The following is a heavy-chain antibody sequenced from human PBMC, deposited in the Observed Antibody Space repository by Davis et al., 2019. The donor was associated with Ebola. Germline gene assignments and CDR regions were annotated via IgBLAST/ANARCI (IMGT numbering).Heavy chain of an antibody. D-gene: IGHD3-22*01. CDR2: TNHSGST. CDR3: ARGGSYYDRRGYYLGIDD. Sequence: MPSETLSLTCAVHGGSFSGLYCSWISPLPGKVLEWIGETNHSGSTNYNPSLKSRVTISVDTSKNQFSLKLSSVSAAATAVYYCARGGSYYDRRGYYLGIDDWGQGTLVTVSS. CDR1: GGSFSGLY. J-gene: IGHJ4*02. V-gene: IGHV4-34*01.